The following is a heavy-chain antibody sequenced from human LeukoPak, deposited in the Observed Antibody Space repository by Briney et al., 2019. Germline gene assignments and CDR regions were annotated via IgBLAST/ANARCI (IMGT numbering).Heavy chain of an antibody. CDR1: GYTLTELS. CDR2: FDPEDGET. V-gene: IGHV1-24*01. D-gene: IGHD3-3*01. Sequence: ASVKVSCKVSGYTLTELSMHWVRQAPGKGLEWMGGFDPEDGETIYAQKFQGRVTMTEDTSTDTAYMELSSLRSEDTAVYYCARGYDTFGVVIIRGAFDIWGQGTMVTVSS. J-gene: IGHJ3*02. CDR3: ARGYDTFGVVIIRGAFDI.